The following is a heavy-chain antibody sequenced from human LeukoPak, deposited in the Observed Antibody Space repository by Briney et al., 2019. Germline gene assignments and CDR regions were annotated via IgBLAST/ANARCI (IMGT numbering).Heavy chain of an antibody. CDR2: IYHSGST. CDR1: GGSISSSNW. Sequence: PSGTLSLTCAVSGGSISSSNWWRWVRQPPGKGLEWIGEIYHSGSTNYNPSLKSRVTISVDKSKNQFSLKLSSVTAADTAVYYCARFTPQGYGWGGYNRFDPWGQGTLVTVSS. D-gene: IGHD3-16*01. J-gene: IGHJ5*02. CDR3: ARFTPQGYGWGGYNRFDP. V-gene: IGHV4-4*02.